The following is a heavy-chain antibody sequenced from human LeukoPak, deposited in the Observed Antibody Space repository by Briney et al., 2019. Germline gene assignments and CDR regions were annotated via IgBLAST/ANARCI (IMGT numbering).Heavy chain of an antibody. CDR2: ISAYNGNT. CDR3: ARKAPYYYYYYMDV. CDR1: GYTFTSYG. Sequence: GASVKVSCKASGYTFTSYGISWVRQAPGQGLEWMGWISAYNGNTNYAQKLQGRVTMTTDTSTSTAHMELRSLRSDDTAVYYCARKAPYYYYYYMDVWGKGTTVTVSS. J-gene: IGHJ6*03. V-gene: IGHV1-18*01.